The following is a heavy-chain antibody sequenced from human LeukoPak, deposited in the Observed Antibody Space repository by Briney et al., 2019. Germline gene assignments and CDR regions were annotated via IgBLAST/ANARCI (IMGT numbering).Heavy chain of an antibody. J-gene: IGHJ4*02. CDR1: GYTFTGYY. V-gene: IGHV1-2*02. CDR3: ARDAGSGWDYYFDY. D-gene: IGHD6-19*01. CDR2: INPNSGGT. Sequence: GASVKVSCKASGYTFTGYYMHWVRQAPGQGLEWMGWINPNSGGTNYAQKFQGRVTMTRDTSISTAYMELSRLRSDDTAVYYCARDAGSGWDYYFDYWGQGTLVTVSS.